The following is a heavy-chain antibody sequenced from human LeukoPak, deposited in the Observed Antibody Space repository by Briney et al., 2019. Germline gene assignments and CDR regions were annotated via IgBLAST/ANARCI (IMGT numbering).Heavy chain of an antibody. Sequence: SETLSLTCTVSGGSISSGTYYWSWIRQPAGKGLEWIGRIYTSGSTNYNPSLRSRVTISVDTSKNHFSLKLSSVTAADTAVYYCAREDRYCSGGTCYYWGQGTLVTVSS. CDR1: GGSISSGTYY. CDR2: IYTSGST. V-gene: IGHV4-61*02. D-gene: IGHD2-15*01. J-gene: IGHJ4*02. CDR3: AREDRYCSGGTCYY.